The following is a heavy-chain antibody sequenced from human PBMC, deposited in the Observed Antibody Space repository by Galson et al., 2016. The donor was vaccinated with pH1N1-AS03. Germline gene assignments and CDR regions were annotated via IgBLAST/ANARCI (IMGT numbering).Heavy chain of an antibody. D-gene: IGHD3-16*01. CDR2: MTPNNGNT. CDR3: ARSFLGETDD. Sequence: DINWVRQAAGQGLEWMGWMTPNNGNTGYAQRFQGRVTMTRNTSISTAYMELSGLQSEDTAVYYCARSFLGETDDWGQGTVVIVSS. J-gene: IGHJ4*02. V-gene: IGHV1-8*01. CDR1: D.